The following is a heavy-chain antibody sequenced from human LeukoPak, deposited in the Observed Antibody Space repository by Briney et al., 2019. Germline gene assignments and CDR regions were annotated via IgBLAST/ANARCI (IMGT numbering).Heavy chain of an antibody. Sequence: ASVKVSCKASGYTFTSYGLSWVRQAPGQGLEWMGWISAYNGNTNYAQKLQGRVTMTTDTSTSTAYMELRSLRSDDTAVYYCARDQLRYSGSYYGLDYWGQGTLVTVSS. V-gene: IGHV1-18*01. CDR3: ARDQLRYSGSYYGLDY. J-gene: IGHJ4*02. CDR1: GYTFTSYG. D-gene: IGHD1-26*01. CDR2: ISAYNGNT.